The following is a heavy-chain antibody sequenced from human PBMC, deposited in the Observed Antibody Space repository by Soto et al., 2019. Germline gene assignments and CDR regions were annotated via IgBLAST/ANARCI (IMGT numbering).Heavy chain of an antibody. CDR3: EISRMYYDAPYYFDY. CDR2: IYYSGST. D-gene: IGHD3-3*01. J-gene: IGHJ4*02. Sequence: PSETLSLTCTVSGGSISSYYWSWIRQPPGKGLEWIGYIYYSGSTNYNPSLKSRVTISVDTSKNQFSLKLSSVTAADTAVYYCEISRMYYDAPYYFDYWGQGTLVTVSS. CDR1: GGSISSYY. V-gene: IGHV4-59*01.